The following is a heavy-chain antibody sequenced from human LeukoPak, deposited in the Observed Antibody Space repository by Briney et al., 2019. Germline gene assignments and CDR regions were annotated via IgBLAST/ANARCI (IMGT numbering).Heavy chain of an antibody. CDR1: GGTFSSYA. CDR3: ARDQGLTAPPPYGLDV. V-gene: IGHV1-69*06. J-gene: IGHJ6*02. CDR2: IIPIFGAA. D-gene: IGHD4/OR15-4a*01. Sequence: ASVKVSCKASGGTFSSYAISWVRQAPGQGLEWMGGIIPIFGAASYAQKFQGRVTITADTSTSTVYVELSSLRSEETAVYYCARDQGLTAPPPYGLDVWGQGTTVIVSS.